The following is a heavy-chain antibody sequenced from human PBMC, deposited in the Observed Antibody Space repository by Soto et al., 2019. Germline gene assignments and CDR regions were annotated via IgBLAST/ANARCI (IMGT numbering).Heavy chain of an antibody. J-gene: IGHJ6*02. V-gene: IGHV5-10-1*01. D-gene: IGHD6-13*01. CDR1: GYSFTSYW. CDR3: ARLSEAAAGTNGMDV. Sequence: GESSKICCQGSGYSFTSYWISWVRQMPGKGLEWMGRIDPSDSYTNYSPSFQGHVTISADKSISTAYLQWSSLKASYTAMYYCARLSEAAAGTNGMDVWGQGTTVNVT. CDR2: IDPSDSYT.